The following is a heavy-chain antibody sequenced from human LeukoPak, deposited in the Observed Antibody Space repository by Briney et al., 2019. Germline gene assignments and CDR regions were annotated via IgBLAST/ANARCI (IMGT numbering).Heavy chain of an antibody. D-gene: IGHD2-15*01. Sequence: GGSLRLSCAASGFTFSSYWMSWVRQAPGKGLEWVANVKQDATEKYYVDSVKGRFTISRDNAKNPVYLQMNSLRAEDTAVYYCAREVGICSGGSCYFRFDYWGQGTLVTVSS. CDR1: GFTFSSYW. V-gene: IGHV3-7*01. J-gene: IGHJ4*02. CDR2: VKQDATEK. CDR3: AREVGICSGGSCYFRFDY.